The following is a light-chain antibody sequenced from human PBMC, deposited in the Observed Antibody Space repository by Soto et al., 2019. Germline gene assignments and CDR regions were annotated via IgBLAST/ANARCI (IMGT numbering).Light chain of an antibody. V-gene: IGKV1-5*01. CDR1: QKINNW. Sequence: DIQMTQSPSTLSASVGDRVTITCRASQKINNWVAWYQQKPGKAPKFLIYDASTLERGVPSRFSGSGFGTEFSLTISSLQPDDFGSYYCQHLRTFGQGTKV. J-gene: IGKJ1*01. CDR2: DAS. CDR3: QHLRT.